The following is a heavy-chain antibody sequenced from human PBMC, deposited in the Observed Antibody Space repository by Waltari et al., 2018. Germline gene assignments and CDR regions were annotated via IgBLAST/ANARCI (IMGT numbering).Heavy chain of an antibody. D-gene: IGHD2-15*01. CDR1: GDSVTSANW. CDR2: VLSTGKT. J-gene: IGHJ4*02. V-gene: IGHV4-4*02. Sequence: QLQESGPGLVKPSGTLSLSCAVSGDSVTSANWWSWVRQSPQRGLEWIGPVLSTGKTNYSPSFASRVTMSLDASNHQCSRKVTSATAADTAVYYCARDRGRGLYLDVWGPGTLVTVSP. CDR3: ARDRGRGLYLDV.